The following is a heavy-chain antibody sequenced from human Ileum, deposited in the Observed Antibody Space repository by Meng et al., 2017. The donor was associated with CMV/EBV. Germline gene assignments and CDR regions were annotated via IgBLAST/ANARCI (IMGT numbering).Heavy chain of an antibody. CDR1: GFSPSTSGEG. J-gene: IGHJ4*02. V-gene: IGHV2-5*02. Sequence: QITLKASCPTLVQPTPPLTLTCSFSGFSPSTSGEGVGWIRQPPGKALEWLALIYRGDDKRYSPSLNSRLTIAKDTSKNEVVLTLTNMGPIDTGTYYCAHFVGGYYPSRPDYWGQGTLVTVSS. D-gene: IGHD1-26*01. CDR2: IYRGDDK. CDR3: AHFVGGYYPSRPDY.